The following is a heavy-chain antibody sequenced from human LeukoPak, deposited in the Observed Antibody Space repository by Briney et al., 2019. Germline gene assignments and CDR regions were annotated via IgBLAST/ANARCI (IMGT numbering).Heavy chain of an antibody. J-gene: IGHJ5*02. V-gene: IGHV3-23*01. D-gene: IGHD6-19*01. CDR2: ISGSGGST. CDR1: GFTFSGFP. Sequence: PGGSLRLSCAASGFTFSGFPMSWVRQAPGEGLYWVSGISGSGGSTYYADSVKGRFTISRDNSKNTLYLHMNSLRAEDTAVYYCAKYGAVAGPNWFDPWGQGTLVTVSS. CDR3: AKYGAVAGPNWFDP.